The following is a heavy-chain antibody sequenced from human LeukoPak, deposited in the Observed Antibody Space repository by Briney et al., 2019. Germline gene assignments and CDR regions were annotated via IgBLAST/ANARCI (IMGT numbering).Heavy chain of an antibody. V-gene: IGHV1-24*01. D-gene: IGHD1-26*01. CDR3: ATDTEYYSGSYYGPYYFDY. Sequence: ASVKVSXKVSGYTLTELSMHWVRQAPGKGLEWMGGFDPEDGETIYAQKFQGRVTMTEDTSTDTAYMELSSLRSEDTAVYYCATDTEYYSGSYYGPYYFDYWAREPWSPSPQ. CDR2: FDPEDGET. CDR1: GYTLTELS. J-gene: IGHJ4*02.